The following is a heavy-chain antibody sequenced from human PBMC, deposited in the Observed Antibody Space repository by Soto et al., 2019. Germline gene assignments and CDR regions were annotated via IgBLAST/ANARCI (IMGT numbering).Heavy chain of an antibody. CDR3: VFSSPVIYYGMDV. CDR2: TYYRSKWYN. Sequence: PSQTLSLTCAISGDSVSSNSAAWNWIRQSPSRGLEWLGRTYYRSKWYNDYAVSVKSRITINPDTSKNQFPLQLNAVTPEDTAVYYCVFSSPVIYYGMDVWGQGTTVTVSS. D-gene: IGHD3-16*02. CDR1: GDSVSSNSAA. V-gene: IGHV6-1*01. J-gene: IGHJ6*02.